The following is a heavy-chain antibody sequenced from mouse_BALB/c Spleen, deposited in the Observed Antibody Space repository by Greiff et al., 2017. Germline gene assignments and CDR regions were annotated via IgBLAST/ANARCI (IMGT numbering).Heavy chain of an antibody. Sequence: EVNVVESGGGLVKPGGSLKLSCAASGFTFSSYAMSWVRQTPEKRLEWVATISSGGSYTYYPDSVKGRFTISRDNAKNTLYLQMSSLRSEDTAMYCCARREGGTFDDWGEGTTLTVSS. CDR2: ISSGGSYT. V-gene: IGHV5-9-3*01. J-gene: IGHJ2*01. CDR3: ARREGGTFDD. CDR1: GFTFSSYA.